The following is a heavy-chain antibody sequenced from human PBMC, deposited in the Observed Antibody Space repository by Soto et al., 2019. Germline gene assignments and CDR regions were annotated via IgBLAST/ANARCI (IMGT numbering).Heavy chain of an antibody. CDR3: AHSQYSSGWYVGY. J-gene: IGHJ4*02. CDR2: VYWNDDK. V-gene: IGHV2-5*01. Sequence: QITLKESGPSLVKPTQTLTLTCTFSGFSFSTSKVGVGWIRQPPGKALEWLAIVYWNDDKRYSPSLKSRVTISKDRSKKEVVLTMTDVDPVDTGTYYCAHSQYSSGWYVGYWGQGALVTVSS. CDR1: GFSFSTSKVG. D-gene: IGHD6-19*01.